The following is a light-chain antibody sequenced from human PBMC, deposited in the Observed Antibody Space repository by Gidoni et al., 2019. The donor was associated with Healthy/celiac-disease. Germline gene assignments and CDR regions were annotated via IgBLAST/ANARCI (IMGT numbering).Light chain of an antibody. J-gene: IGKJ2*01. CDR1: QSVSSY. CDR2: DAS. V-gene: IGKV3-11*01. Sequence: EIVLTQSPATLSLSPGERATLSCRASQSVSSYFAWYQQKPGQAPRLPIYDASNRATGIPARFSGSGSGTDFTLTISSLEPEDFAVYYCQQRSNWPRMYTFGQGTKLEIK. CDR3: QQRSNWPRMYT.